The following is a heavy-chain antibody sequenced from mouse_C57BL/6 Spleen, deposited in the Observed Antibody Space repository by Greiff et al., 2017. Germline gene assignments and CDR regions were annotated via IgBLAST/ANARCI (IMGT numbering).Heavy chain of an antibody. CDR3: TRGAYYYGSSFDY. Sequence: VQLQESGAELVRPGASVPRSCKASGYTFTDYEMHWVKQTPVLGLEWIGAFDPETGGTASKQKFKGKAILTADKSSSTAYMELRSLTSEDSAVYYCTRGAYYYGSSFDYGGQGTTLTVSS. CDR2: FDPETGGT. D-gene: IGHD1-1*01. J-gene: IGHJ2*01. V-gene: IGHV1-15*01. CDR1: GYTFTDYE.